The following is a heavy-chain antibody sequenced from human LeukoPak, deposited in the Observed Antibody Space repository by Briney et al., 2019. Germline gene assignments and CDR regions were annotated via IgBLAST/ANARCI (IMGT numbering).Heavy chain of an antibody. D-gene: IGHD3-3*01. CDR3: AKAQYDFWSGYTMTTLDY. Sequence: GGSLTLSCAASGSTFNSDGMHWVRQAPGKGLEWVAVISYDGSNKYYADSVKGRFTISRDNSKNTLYLQMNSLRAEDTAVYYCAKAQYDFWSGYTMTTLDYWGQGTLVTVSS. CDR2: ISYDGSNK. J-gene: IGHJ4*02. V-gene: IGHV3-30*18. CDR1: GSTFNSDG.